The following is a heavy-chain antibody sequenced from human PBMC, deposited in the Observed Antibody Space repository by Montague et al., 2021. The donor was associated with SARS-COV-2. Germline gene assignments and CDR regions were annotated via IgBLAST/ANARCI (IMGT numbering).Heavy chain of an antibody. CDR1: GFTFSSYA. D-gene: IGHD6-19*01. Sequence: SLRLSCAASGFTFSSYAMHWVRQAPGKGLEWVAVISYDGSNKYYADSAKGRFTISRDNSKNTLYLQMNSLRAEDTAVYYCASEMIAVAGTAPFDYWGQGILVTVSS. J-gene: IGHJ4*02. V-gene: IGHV3-30-3*01. CDR3: ASEMIAVAGTAPFDY. CDR2: ISYDGSNK.